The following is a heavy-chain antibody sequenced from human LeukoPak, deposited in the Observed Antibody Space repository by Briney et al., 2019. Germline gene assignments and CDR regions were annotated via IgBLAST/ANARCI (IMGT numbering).Heavy chain of an antibody. CDR1: GYTFTSYD. V-gene: IGHV1-8*01. CDR3: ARVPGCSTTCYTGSKEVGYWFDP. CDR2: MNPNSGST. Sequence: ASVKVSCKASGYTFTSYDINWVRQATGQGLEWMGWMNPNSGSTGYAQKFQGRVTMTRNTSISTAYMELSSLRSEDTAVYYCARVPGCSTTCYTGSKEVGYWFDPWGQGTLVTVSS. J-gene: IGHJ5*02. D-gene: IGHD2-2*02.